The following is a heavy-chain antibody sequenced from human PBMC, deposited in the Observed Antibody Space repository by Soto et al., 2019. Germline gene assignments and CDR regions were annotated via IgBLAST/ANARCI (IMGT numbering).Heavy chain of an antibody. V-gene: IGHV1-69*02. CDR3: ARSRGVVVVAANPYYFDY. Sequence: QVQLVQSGAEVKKPGSSVKVSCKASGGTFSSYTISWVRQAPGQGLEWMGRIIPILGIANYAQKFQGRVRITADKSTSTAYMELSSLRSEDTAVYYCARSRGVVVVAANPYYFDYWGQGTLVTVSS. CDR2: IIPILGIA. D-gene: IGHD2-15*01. J-gene: IGHJ4*02. CDR1: GGTFSSYT.